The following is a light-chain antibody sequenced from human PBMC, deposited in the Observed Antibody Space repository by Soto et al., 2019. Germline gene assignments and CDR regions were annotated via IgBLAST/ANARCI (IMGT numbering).Light chain of an antibody. Sequence: EMVLRQSPGTLSCSPGESATLSCRASQSRRSDFLAWYQQKPGPAPRLLIYGASSRATGIPDRFSGSGSGTDFTLTASRLEPEAFAVYYCQQYNNWPRITFGQGTKVDIK. CDR3: QQYNNWPRIT. V-gene: IGKV3-20*01. J-gene: IGKJ1*01. CDR1: QSRRSDF. CDR2: GAS.